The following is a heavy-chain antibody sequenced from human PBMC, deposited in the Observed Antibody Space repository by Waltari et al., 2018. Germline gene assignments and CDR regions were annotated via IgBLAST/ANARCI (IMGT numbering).Heavy chain of an antibody. Sequence: EVQLVESGGGLVKPGGSLRLSCAASGFTFSSYSMNWVRQAPGKGLEWASSISSIRSYIYYADSVKGRFTISRDNAKNSLYLQMNSLRAEDTAVYYCARDRGGWGTTGGSFDYWGQGTLVTVSS. D-gene: IGHD1-1*01. J-gene: IGHJ4*02. CDR2: ISSIRSYI. CDR1: GFTFSSYS. CDR3: ARDRGGWGTTGGSFDY. V-gene: IGHV3-21*01.